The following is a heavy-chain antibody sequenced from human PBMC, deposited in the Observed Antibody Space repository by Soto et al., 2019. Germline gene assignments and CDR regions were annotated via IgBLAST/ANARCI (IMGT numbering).Heavy chain of an antibody. CDR2: INAASGNP. V-gene: IGHV1-3*01. CDR3: AISVDMLTTYDAFHI. D-gene: IGHD5-12*01. CDR1: GYTFSTYA. Sequence: QVQLVQSGAEVKKPGASVKGSCKASGYTFSTYAIQWVRQAPGQRPECMGWINAASGNPKYSQQVQGRVSITRYTSASTAYMELSSLLSEDTAVYYCAISVDMLTTYDAFHIWGQGTMVTVSS. J-gene: IGHJ3*02.